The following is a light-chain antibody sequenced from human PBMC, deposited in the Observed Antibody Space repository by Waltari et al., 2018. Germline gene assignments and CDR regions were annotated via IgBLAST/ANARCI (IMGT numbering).Light chain of an antibody. J-gene: IGLJ2*01. CDR3: CSYAGSNTFVL. Sequence: QSALTQPASVSGSPGQSLTISCTGTSSDVGFYNLVSWYQQHPGKAPKLIIFEVNKRPSGISTRFPASKSGNTASLTISALQAEDEADYYCCSYAGSNTFVLFGGGTTLTVL. CDR1: SSDVGFYNL. V-gene: IGLV2-23*02. CDR2: EVN.